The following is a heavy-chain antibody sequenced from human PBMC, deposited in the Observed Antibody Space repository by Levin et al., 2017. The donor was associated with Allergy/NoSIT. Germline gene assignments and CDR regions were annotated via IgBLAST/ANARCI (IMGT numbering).Heavy chain of an antibody. J-gene: IGHJ5*01. D-gene: IGHD1-26*01. CDR1: GGSIGSYY. Sequence: SETLSLTCTVSGGSIGSYYWTWIRQPAGKGLEWIGRILASGSTNYNPSLKSRVTMSVDTSKDQFSLNLSSATAADTAVYYCVRGGGGAYQFDPWGQGTLVTVSS. CDR3: VRGGGGAYQFDP. CDR2: ILASGST. V-gene: IGHV4-4*07.